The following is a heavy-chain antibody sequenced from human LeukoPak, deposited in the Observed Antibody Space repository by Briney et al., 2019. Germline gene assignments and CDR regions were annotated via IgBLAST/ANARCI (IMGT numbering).Heavy chain of an antibody. CDR2: IIPILCIA. V-gene: IGHV1-69*04. CDR3: ARDLRRDFYYYYGMDV. CDR1: GGTFTSYA. D-gene: IGHD5/OR15-5a*01. Sequence: SVKVSCKASGGTFTSYAISWVRQAPGQGVEWMGRIIPILCIAHYAQKFQGRVTITADKSTSTAYMELSSLRSEDTAVYYCARDLRRDFYYYYGMDVWGQGTTVTVSS. J-gene: IGHJ6*02.